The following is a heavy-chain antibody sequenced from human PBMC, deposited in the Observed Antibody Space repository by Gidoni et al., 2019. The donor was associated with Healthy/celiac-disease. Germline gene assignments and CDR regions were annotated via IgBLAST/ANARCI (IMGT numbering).Heavy chain of an antibody. J-gene: IGHJ4*02. V-gene: IGHV3-73*02. D-gene: IGHD7-27*01. CDR1: GFHFCGSA. CDR2: IRSKANSYAT. CDR3: TRLTGGF. Sequence: VQLVESGGGLVQPGGSLTLSCAASGFHFCGSAMHWVRQASGKGLEWVGRIRSKANSYATAYAASVKGRFTISRDDSKNTAYLQMNSLKTEDTAVYYCTRLTGGFWGQGTLVTVSS.